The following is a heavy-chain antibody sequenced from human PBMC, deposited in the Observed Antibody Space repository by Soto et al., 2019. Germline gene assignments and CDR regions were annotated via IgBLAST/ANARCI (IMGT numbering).Heavy chain of an antibody. CDR3: ARALSRYSYGPLDY. Sequence: SETLSLTCAVSGGSISNYYWHWIRQPPGKELEWIGHIFYSGTTNYNPSLESRVTISVDTSKNQFSLNLSSVTAADTAVYYCARALSRYSYGPLDYWGQGTRVTVSS. D-gene: IGHD5-18*01. CDR1: GGSISNYY. J-gene: IGHJ4*02. V-gene: IGHV4-59*08. CDR2: IFYSGTT.